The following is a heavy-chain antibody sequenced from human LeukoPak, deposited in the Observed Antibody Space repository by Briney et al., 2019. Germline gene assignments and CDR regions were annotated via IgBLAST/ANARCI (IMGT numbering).Heavy chain of an antibody. CDR3: ARRGVYYYDSSGRANYYFDY. Sequence: ASVKVSCKASGHTFINYGINWVRQAPGQGLEWVGWITPYNGNTNYAQKLQGRVTMTTDTSTSTAYMELRSLRPDDTAMYYCARRGVYYYDSSGRANYYFDYWGQGTLVTVSS. CDR1: GHTFINYG. CDR2: ITPYNGNT. D-gene: IGHD3-22*01. V-gene: IGHV1-18*01. J-gene: IGHJ4*02.